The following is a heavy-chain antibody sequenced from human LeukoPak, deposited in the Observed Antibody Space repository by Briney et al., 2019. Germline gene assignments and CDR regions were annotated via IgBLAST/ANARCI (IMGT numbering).Heavy chain of an antibody. V-gene: IGHV1-18*01. Sequence: ASVKVSCKASGYTFTSYGISWVRQAPGQGLEWMGWISAYNGNTNYAQKLQGRVTMTTDTSTSTAYMELRSLRSDDTAVYYCARETFGLERRYDGKYFDYWGQGTLVTVSS. CDR2: ISAYNGNT. CDR3: ARETFGLERRYDGKYFDY. J-gene: IGHJ4*02. CDR1: GYTFTSYG. D-gene: IGHD5-12*01.